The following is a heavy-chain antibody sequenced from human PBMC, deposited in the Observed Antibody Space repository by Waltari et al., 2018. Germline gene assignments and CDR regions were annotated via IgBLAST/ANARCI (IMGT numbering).Heavy chain of an antibody. Sequence: QLQLQQSGPGLVKPSETLSLTCTVSGGSIYSSNYYRGWIRQPPGKELEWIGSIYYSGTTYYNPSLKSRVTISVDTSKNQFSLKLTSVTAADTALYYCVRTDTTGYYPYWGQGTPVTVSS. D-gene: IGHD3-22*01. CDR3: VRTDTTGYYPY. CDR2: IYYSGTT. CDR1: GGSIYSSNYY. V-gene: IGHV4-39*01. J-gene: IGHJ4*02.